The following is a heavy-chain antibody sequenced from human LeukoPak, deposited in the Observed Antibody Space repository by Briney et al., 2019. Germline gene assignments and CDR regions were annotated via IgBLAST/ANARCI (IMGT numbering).Heavy chain of an antibody. J-gene: IGHJ4*02. D-gene: IGHD5-18*01. CDR1: GGSFSGYY. CDR2: INHSGST. V-gene: IGHV4-34*01. CDR3: ARHLVDTAMVLDY. Sequence: SETLSLTCAVYGGSFSGYYWSWLRQPPGKGLEWIGEINHSGSTNYNPSLKSRVTISVDTSKNQFSLKLSSVTAAYTAVYYCARHLVDTAMVLDYWGQGTLVTVSS.